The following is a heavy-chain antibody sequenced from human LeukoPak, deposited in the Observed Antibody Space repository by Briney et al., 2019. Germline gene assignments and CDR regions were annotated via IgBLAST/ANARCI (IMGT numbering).Heavy chain of an antibody. CDR3: ARVSRAWIQLWLLDY. J-gene: IGHJ4*02. CDR2: INPNSGGT. CDR1: GYTLTGYY. D-gene: IGHD5-18*01. Sequence: ASVKVSCKASGYTLTGYYMHWVRQAPGQGLEWMGWINPNSGGTNYAQKFQGRVTMTRDTSISTAYMELSRLRSDDTAVYYCARVSRAWIQLWLLDYWGQGTLVTVSS. V-gene: IGHV1-2*02.